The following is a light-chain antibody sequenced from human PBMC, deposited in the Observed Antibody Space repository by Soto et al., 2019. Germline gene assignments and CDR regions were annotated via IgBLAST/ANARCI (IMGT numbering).Light chain of an antibody. CDR3: QQYGTSQG. CDR1: QSVRSN. J-gene: IGKJ4*02. CDR2: EAS. V-gene: IGKV3-15*01. Sequence: EVLMTQSPATLSLSPGERLTLSCRASQSVRSNLAWYQQKPGQAPRLLIYEASTRATGVPARFSGSGSGTEFTLTISSLQSEDFAVYYCQQYGTSQGFGGGTKVDIK.